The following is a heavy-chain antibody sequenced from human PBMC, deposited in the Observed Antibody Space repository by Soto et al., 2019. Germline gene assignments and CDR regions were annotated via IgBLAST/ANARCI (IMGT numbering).Heavy chain of an antibody. Sequence: QAQLVESGGGVVQPGRSLRLSCAASGFTFSTYAMHWVRQAPGKGLEWVAVISEDGSNKYDADSVKGRFTISRDNSKNTLYLQMNSLRVEDTAVYYCARDPNGMDVWGQGTTVTVSS. CDR3: ARDPNGMDV. J-gene: IGHJ6*02. CDR1: GFTFSTYA. CDR2: ISEDGSNK. V-gene: IGHV3-30-3*01.